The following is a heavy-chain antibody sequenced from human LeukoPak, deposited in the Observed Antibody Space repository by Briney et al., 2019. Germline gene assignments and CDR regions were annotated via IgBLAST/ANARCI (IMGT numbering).Heavy chain of an antibody. CDR3: ARVAMSDSSGYCDY. CDR1: GFTFSSYA. CDR2: IWYGGSNK. J-gene: IGHJ4*02. V-gene: IGHV3-33*01. Sequence: GGSLRLSCAASGFTFSSYAMRWVRQAPGKGLEWVAVIWYGGSNKNYADSVKGRFTISRDNSKNTLYLQMNSLRAEDTAVYYCARVAMSDSSGYCDYWGQGTKVTVSS. D-gene: IGHD3-22*01.